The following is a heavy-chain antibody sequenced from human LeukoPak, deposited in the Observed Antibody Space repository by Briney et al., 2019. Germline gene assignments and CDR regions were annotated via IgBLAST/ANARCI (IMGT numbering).Heavy chain of an antibody. V-gene: IGHV4-30-4*01. CDR1: GGSISSGEYY. J-gene: IGHJ6*02. CDR2: IYYSGST. CDR3: ARGATRYYDILTGYSPYYYYGMDV. D-gene: IGHD3-9*01. Sequence: SQTLSLTCTVSGGSISSGEYYWSWIRQPPGKGLEWIGYIYYSGSTYYNPSLKSRVTISVDTSKNQFSLKLSSVTAADTAVYYCARGATRYYDILTGYSPYYYYGMDVWGQGTTVSVSS.